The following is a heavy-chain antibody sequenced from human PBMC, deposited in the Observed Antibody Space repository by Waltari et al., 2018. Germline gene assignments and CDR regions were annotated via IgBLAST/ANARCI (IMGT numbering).Heavy chain of an antibody. J-gene: IGHJ6*02. Sequence: EVQLVESGGGLVQPGGSLRLSCAASGFTFSSYEMNWVRQAPGKGLEWVSYISSSGSTIYYEDSVKGRCTISRDNAKNSLYLQMNSLRAEDTAVYYCARAEGGSSSWYITPYYYYYGMDVWGQGTTVTVSS. D-gene: IGHD6-13*01. V-gene: IGHV3-48*03. CDR2: ISSSGSTI. CDR1: GFTFSSYE. CDR3: ARAEGGSSSWYITPYYYYYGMDV.